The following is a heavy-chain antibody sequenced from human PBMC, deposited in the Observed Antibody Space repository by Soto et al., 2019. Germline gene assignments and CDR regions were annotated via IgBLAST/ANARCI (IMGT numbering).Heavy chain of an antibody. Sequence: GSLRLSCAASGFTFSSYAMSWVRHAPGKGLEWVSAISGSGGSTYYADSVKGRFTISRDNSKNTLYLQMNSLRAEDTAVYYCAKVIYYYDSSGYYPPDAFDIWGQGTMVTVSS. J-gene: IGHJ3*02. CDR3: AKVIYYYDSSGYYPPDAFDI. CDR2: ISGSGGST. CDR1: GFTFSSYA. V-gene: IGHV3-23*01. D-gene: IGHD3-22*01.